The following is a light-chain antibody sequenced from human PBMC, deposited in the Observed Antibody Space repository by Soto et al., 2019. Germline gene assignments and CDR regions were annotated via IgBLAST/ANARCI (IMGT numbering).Light chain of an antibody. Sequence: QAVVTQPASVSGSPGQSITISCTGTSSDVGSYNLVSWYQQHPGKAPKLMIYEGSKRPSGVSNRFSGSKSGNTASLTISGLQAEDEADYYCCSYAGSSAGVFGTGTKLTVL. CDR2: EGS. CDR3: CSYAGSSAGV. V-gene: IGLV2-23*01. J-gene: IGLJ1*01. CDR1: SSDVGSYNL.